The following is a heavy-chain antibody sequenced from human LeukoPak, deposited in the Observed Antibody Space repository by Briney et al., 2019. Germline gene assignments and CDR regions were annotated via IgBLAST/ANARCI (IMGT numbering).Heavy chain of an antibody. Sequence: GGSLRLSCAASGFTFSSYSMNWVRQAPGKGLEWVSSISSSSSYIYYADSVKDRFTISRDNAKNSLYLQMNSLRAEDTAVYYCTTDTDIVVVPAAMETDYWGQGTLVTVSS. D-gene: IGHD2-2*01. CDR2: ISSSSSYI. CDR3: TTDTDIVVVPAAMETDY. J-gene: IGHJ4*02. V-gene: IGHV3-21*01. CDR1: GFTFSSYS.